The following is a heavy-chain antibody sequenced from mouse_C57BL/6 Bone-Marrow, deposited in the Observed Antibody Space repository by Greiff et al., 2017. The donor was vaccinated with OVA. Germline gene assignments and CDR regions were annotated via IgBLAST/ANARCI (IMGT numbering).Heavy chain of an antibody. CDR1: GYTFTSSW. CDR3: AVWLWYFDV. D-gene: IGHD2-2*01. V-gene: IGHV1-59*01. J-gene: IGHJ1*03. Sequence: QVQLQQPGAELVRPGTSVKLSCTASGYTFTSSWMHWVKQRPGQGLEWIGVIDPSDSYTKYNQKFKGKATLTVDTSSSTAYMQLSSLTSEDSAVDYWAVWLWYFDVWGTGTTVTVSS. CDR2: IDPSDSYT.